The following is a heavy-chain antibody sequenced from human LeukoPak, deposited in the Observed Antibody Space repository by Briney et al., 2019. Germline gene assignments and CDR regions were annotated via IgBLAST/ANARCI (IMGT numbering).Heavy chain of an antibody. CDR1: GYTFTSYG. CDR3: ARLPPRRGILTATDYYYMDV. D-gene: IGHD3-9*01. J-gene: IGHJ6*03. CDR2: IGAYNGNT. Sequence: GASVKVSCKASGYTFTSYGISWVRQAPGQGLEWMGWIGAYNGNTNYAQKLQGRVTMTTDTSTSTAYMELRSLRSDDTAVYYCARLPPRRGILTATDYYYMDVWGKGTTVTVSS. V-gene: IGHV1-18*01.